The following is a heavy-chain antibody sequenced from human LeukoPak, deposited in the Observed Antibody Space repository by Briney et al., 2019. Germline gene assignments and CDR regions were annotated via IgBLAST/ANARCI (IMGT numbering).Heavy chain of an antibody. Sequence: SGGSLRLSCAASGATFTNYWMHWVRQAPGKGLVWVSRINIDGSITTHADSVKGRFTISRDNAKNTVYLQMNSLRDEDTAVYFCASMGHGSSWFESWGQGALVTVSS. CDR2: INIDGSIT. V-gene: IGHV3-74*01. D-gene: IGHD6-13*01. J-gene: IGHJ5*01. CDR3: ASMGHGSSWFES. CDR1: GATFTNYW.